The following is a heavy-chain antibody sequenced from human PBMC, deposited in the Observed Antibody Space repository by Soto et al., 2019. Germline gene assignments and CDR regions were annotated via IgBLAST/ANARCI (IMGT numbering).Heavy chain of an antibody. CDR3: AKDRNYYDSSGYYRILGY. Sequence: PGESLRLSCAASGFTFSSYGMHWVRQGLGKGLEWVAVVSYDGSNKYYADSVKGRFTISRDNSKNTLYLQMNSLRAEDTAVYYCAKDRNYYDSSGYYRILGYWGQGT. CDR2: VSYDGSNK. D-gene: IGHD3-22*01. V-gene: IGHV3-30*18. J-gene: IGHJ4*02. CDR1: GFTFSSYG.